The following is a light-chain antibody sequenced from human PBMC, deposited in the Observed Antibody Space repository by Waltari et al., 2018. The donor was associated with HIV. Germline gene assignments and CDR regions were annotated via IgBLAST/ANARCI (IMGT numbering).Light chain of an antibody. CDR2: STT. Sequence: QTVETQEPSLTVSPGGTVTLTCASSPGAVTSASLPSWFQQKPGQAPTTVIYSTTNKHSWTPARFSGSLLEDKATLTLSPVQPEDEGDYYCLLDYGGVGVFGGGTRLTVL. CDR3: LLDYGGVGV. V-gene: IGLV7-43*01. CDR1: PGAVTSASL. J-gene: IGLJ3*02.